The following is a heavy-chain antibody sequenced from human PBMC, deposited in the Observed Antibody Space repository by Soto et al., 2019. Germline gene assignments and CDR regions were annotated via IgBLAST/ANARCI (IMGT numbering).Heavy chain of an antibody. CDR2: IHYSGST. D-gene: IGHD3-10*01. V-gene: IGHV4-59*01. CDR1: GDFISSYY. CDR3: AGGGSRYYGSRAEYFQY. J-gene: IGHJ1*01. Sequence: QVQLQESGPGLVKPSETLSITCTVSGDFISSYYWSWIRQPPGKGLEWIGYIHYSGSTNYNPSLNSRVTISVDTSKNQFSMKLRSVTVADTAVYYCAGGGSRYYGSRAEYFQYWGQGTLVTVSS.